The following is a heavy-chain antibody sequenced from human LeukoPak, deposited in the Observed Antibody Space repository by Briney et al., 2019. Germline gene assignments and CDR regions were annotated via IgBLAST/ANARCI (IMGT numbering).Heavy chain of an antibody. CDR1: GFTFSSYS. CDR2: IKQDGSEK. D-gene: IGHD3-10*01. J-gene: IGHJ4*02. V-gene: IGHV3-7*01. Sequence: GGSLRLSCAASGFTFSSYSMNWVRQAPGKGLEWVANIKQDGSEKYYVDSVKGRFTISRDNAKNSLYLQMNSLRAEDTAVYYCARTTMVRGVIIDQFDYWGQGTLVTVSS. CDR3: ARTTMVRGVIIDQFDY.